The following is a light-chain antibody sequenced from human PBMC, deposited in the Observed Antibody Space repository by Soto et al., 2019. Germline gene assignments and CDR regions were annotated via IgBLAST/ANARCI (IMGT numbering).Light chain of an antibody. V-gene: IGLV2-14*01. CDR2: EVT. CDR3: SSYTNINARACV. J-gene: IGLJ1*01. CDR1: SGDIGSYNR. Sequence: QSALTQPASVSGSPGQSITISCTGTSGDIGSYNRVSWYQPHPGKAPKLIIYEVTDRPSGVSHRFSGSKSGNTASLTISGLQDEDEAEYYCSSYTNINARACVFGTGTKVTVL.